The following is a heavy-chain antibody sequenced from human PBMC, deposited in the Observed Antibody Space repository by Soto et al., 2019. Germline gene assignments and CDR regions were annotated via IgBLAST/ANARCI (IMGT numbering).Heavy chain of an antibody. D-gene: IGHD3-9*01. CDR1: GGSSSSYY. CDR3: ARGYFDWLLPFDY. CDR2: IYYSGST. V-gene: IGHV4-59*01. J-gene: IGHJ4*02. Sequence: SETLSLTCTVSGGSSSSYYWSWIRQPPGKGLEWIGYIYYSGSTNYNPSLKSRVTISVDTSKNQFSLKLSSVTAAYTAVYYCARGYFDWLLPFDYWGQGTLVTVSS.